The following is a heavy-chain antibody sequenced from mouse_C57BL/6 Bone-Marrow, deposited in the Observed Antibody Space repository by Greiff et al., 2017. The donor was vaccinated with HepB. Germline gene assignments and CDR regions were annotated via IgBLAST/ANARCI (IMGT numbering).Heavy chain of an antibody. CDR2: IYPGDGDT. CDR3: ARSPSIYYYGSSYWYFDV. V-gene: IGHV1-80*01. Sequence: QVQLQQSGAELVKPGASVKISCKASGYAFSSYWMNWVKQRPGKGLEWIGQIYPGDGDTNYNGKFKGKATLTADKSSSTAYMQLSSLTSVDSAVYFCARSPSIYYYGSSYWYFDVWGTGTTVTVSS. J-gene: IGHJ1*03. D-gene: IGHD1-1*01. CDR1: GYAFSSYW.